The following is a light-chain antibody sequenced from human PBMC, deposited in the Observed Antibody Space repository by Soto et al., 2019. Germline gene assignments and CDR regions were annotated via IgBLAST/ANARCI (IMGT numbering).Light chain of an antibody. Sequence: EIVMTQSPATLSVSPGESATLSCRASQSISNNLAWYQQKPGQTPRLLIYGASTRASGVPARVSGSGSGTEFTLNISSLQSEDFAVYYCQQYNNWPPVTFGGGTKVEI. CDR3: QQYNNWPPVT. CDR1: QSISNN. CDR2: GAS. V-gene: IGKV3-15*01. J-gene: IGKJ4*01.